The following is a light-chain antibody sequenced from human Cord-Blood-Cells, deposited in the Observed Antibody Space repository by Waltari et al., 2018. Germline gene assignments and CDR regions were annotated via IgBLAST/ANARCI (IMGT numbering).Light chain of an antibody. CDR2: AAS. V-gene: IGKV1-39*01. Sequence: DIQMTQSPFSLSASVGDRGTITYRARQSISSLLNWYQQKPEKAPKLLIYAASSLQSGVLSSFRGSGAGTDFNHTSSSPQPEAFATYYCEQRYSTPDTFGQATKLEIK. CDR3: EQRYSTPDT. J-gene: IGKJ2*01. CDR1: QSISSL.